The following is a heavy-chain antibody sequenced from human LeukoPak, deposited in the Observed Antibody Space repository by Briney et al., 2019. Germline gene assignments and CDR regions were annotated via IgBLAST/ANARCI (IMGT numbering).Heavy chain of an antibody. D-gene: IGHD2-2*02. CDR3: ARDWLRYCSSTSCYTRMDV. J-gene: IGHJ6*04. Sequence: GGSLRLSCAASGFTFSSYAMHWVRQAPGKGLEWVAVISYDGSNEYYADSVKGRFTISRDNSKNTLYLQMNSLRAEDTAVYYCARDWLRYCSSTSCYTRMDVWGKGTTVTVSS. V-gene: IGHV3-30*01. CDR1: GFTFSSYA. CDR2: ISYDGSNE.